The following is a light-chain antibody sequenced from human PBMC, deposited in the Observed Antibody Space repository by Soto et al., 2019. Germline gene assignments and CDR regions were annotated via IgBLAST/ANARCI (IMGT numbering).Light chain of an antibody. Sequence: DIQITQSPSSLSSSVGDRVTITCRASQAIRNDLAWYQQKPGRAPKRLIYGSSTLQSGVPSRFSGSGSGTEFTLTISSLQPEDFATYSCLQHNVFPRTFGQGTKVDIK. J-gene: IGKJ1*01. V-gene: IGKV1-17*01. CDR2: GSS. CDR1: QAIRND. CDR3: LQHNVFPRT.